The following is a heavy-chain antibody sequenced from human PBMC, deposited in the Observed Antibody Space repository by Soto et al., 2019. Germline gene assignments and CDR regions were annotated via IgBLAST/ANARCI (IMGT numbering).Heavy chain of an antibody. CDR1: GGSFSGYY. J-gene: IGHJ6*04. CDR2: INHSGST. V-gene: IGHV4-34*01. D-gene: IGHD5-12*01. CDR3: ARGGTKWLRSGKSADV. Sequence: SETLSLTCAVYGGSFSGYYWSWIRQPPGKGLEWIGEINHSGSTNYNPSLKSRVTISVDTSKNQFSLKLSSVTAADTAVYYCARGGTKWLRSGKSADVWGKGTTVTVSS.